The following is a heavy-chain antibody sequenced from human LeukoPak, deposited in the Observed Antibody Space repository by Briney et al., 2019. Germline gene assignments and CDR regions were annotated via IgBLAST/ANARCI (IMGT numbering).Heavy chain of an antibody. J-gene: IGHJ4*02. CDR3: AGGSGDYSPDY. V-gene: IGHV1-2*02. D-gene: IGHD3-22*01. CDR2: TNPNSGGT. Sequence: ALVKVSCKASGHTFSGNYMHWGRQAPGQGLEWMGWTNPNSGGTNYAQKFQGRVTKTRDTSISTAYMELSRLRSDDTAVYYCAGGSGDYSPDYWGQGTLVTVSS. CDR1: GHTFSGNY.